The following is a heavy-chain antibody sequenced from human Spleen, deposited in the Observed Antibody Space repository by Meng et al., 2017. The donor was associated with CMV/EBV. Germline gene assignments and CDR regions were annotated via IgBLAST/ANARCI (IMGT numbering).Heavy chain of an antibody. D-gene: IGHD5-12*01. J-gene: IGHJ4*02. Sequence: GGSLRLSCAASGFTFSNFDMHWVRQAPGKGLEWVSSITGSSAYMYYADSVRGRLTISRDNSKNTLFLQINSLRTEDTAVYYCAKEAAYEYYFDYWGQGTLVTVSS. CDR1: GFTFSNFD. CDR3: AKEAAYEYYFDY. V-gene: IGHV3-21*06. CDR2: ITGSSAYM.